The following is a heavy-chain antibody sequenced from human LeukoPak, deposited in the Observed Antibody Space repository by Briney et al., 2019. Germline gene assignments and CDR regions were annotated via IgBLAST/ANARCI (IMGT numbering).Heavy chain of an antibody. CDR3: ARHLGIQILYFDY. Sequence: PSQTLSLTCTVSGGSISSGSYYWSWIRQPPGKGLEWIGEINHSGSTNYNPSLKSRVTISVDTSKNQFSLKLSSVTAADTAVYYCARHLGIQILYFDYWGQGTLVTVSS. V-gene: IGHV4-39*01. J-gene: IGHJ4*02. CDR2: INHSGST. CDR1: GGSISSGSYY. D-gene: IGHD2/OR15-2a*01.